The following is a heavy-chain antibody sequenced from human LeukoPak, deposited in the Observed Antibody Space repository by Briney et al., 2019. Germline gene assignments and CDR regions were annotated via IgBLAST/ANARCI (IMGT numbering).Heavy chain of an antibody. Sequence: SETLSLTCTVSGGSISSYYWSWIRQPPGKGLEWIGYIYYSGSTNYNPSLKSRVTISVDTSKNQFSLKLSSETAADTAVYYCARGWGLNAFDIWGQGTMVTVSS. V-gene: IGHV4-59*08. CDR3: ARGWGLNAFDI. D-gene: IGHD2-21*02. CDR2: IYYSGST. J-gene: IGHJ3*02. CDR1: GGSISSYY.